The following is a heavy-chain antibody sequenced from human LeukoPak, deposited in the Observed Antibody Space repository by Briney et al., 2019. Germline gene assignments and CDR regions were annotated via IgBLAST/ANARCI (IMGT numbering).Heavy chain of an antibody. CDR2: INHSGST. V-gene: IGHV4-34*01. Sequence: SETLSLTCAVYGGSFSGYYWSWIRQPPGKGLEWIGEINHSGSTNYNPSLKSRVIISVDTSKNQFSLKLSSVTAADTAVYYCARAVRYSSSWFDYWGQGTLVTVSS. CDR1: GGSFSGYY. CDR3: ARAVRYSSSWFDY. D-gene: IGHD6-13*01. J-gene: IGHJ4*02.